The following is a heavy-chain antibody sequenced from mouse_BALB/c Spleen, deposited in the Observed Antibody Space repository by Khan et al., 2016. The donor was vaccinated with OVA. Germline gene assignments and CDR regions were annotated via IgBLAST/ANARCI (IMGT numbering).Heavy chain of an antibody. CDR1: GYSFTNYG. V-gene: IGHV9-3-1*01. D-gene: IGHD2-10*01. CDR3: ARPPYFCYTLGY. Sequence: QIQLVQSGPELKKPGETVKISCKASGYSFTNYGINWVQQSPGKALKWMGWINTYTGEPTYAADFKGRFAFSLETSANTSYLQINFLKNEDTATYFCARPPYFCYTLGYWGLGTSVTVSS. J-gene: IGHJ4*01. CDR2: INTYTGEP.